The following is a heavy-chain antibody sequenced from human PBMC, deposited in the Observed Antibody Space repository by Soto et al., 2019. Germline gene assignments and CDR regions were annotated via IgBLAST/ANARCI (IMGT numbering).Heavy chain of an antibody. Sequence: RASVKVSCKASGGTFSSYAISWVRQAPGQGLEWVGGIIPIFGTANYAQKFQGRVTITADESTSTAYMELSSLRSEDTAVYYCARSPPLKHIAALSYYYYYGMDVWGQGTTVTVSS. V-gene: IGHV1-69*13. D-gene: IGHD6-6*01. CDR3: ARSPPLKHIAALSYYYYYGMDV. CDR1: GGTFSSYA. J-gene: IGHJ6*02. CDR2: IIPIFGTA.